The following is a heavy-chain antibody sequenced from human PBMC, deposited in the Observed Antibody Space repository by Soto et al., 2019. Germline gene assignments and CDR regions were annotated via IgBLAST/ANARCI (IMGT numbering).Heavy chain of an antibody. Sequence: QLVESGGGLVQPGRSLRLSCAASRFTIDGYAMHWVRQPPGKGLEWVSGISWNSGYLGYADSVKGRFTISRDNAKNSLYLQMSSLRAEDTALYYCVKDLRSGGNYYYYGMDVWGQGTTVTVS. CDR3: VKDLRSGGNYYYYGMDV. J-gene: IGHJ6*02. CDR1: RFTIDGYA. CDR2: ISWNSGYL. D-gene: IGHD6-19*01. V-gene: IGHV3-9*01.